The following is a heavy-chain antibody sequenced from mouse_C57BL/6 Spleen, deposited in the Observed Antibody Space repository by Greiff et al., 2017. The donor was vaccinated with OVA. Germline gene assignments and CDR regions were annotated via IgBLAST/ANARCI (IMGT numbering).Heavy chain of an antibody. CDR3: ARSEIYDGYPSALDY. CDR2: IYPGDGDT. V-gene: IGHV1-80*01. D-gene: IGHD2-3*01. CDR1: GYAFSSYW. J-gene: IGHJ4*01. Sequence: QVQLQQSGAELVKPGASVKISCKASGYAFSSYWMNWVKQRPGKGLEWIGQIYPGDGDTNYNGKFKGKATLTADKSSSTAYLQLSSLTSEDSAVYFCARSEIYDGYPSALDYWGQGTSVTVSS.